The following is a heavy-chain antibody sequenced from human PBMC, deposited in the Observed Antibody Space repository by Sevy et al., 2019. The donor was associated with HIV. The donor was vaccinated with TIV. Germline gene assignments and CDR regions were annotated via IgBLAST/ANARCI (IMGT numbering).Heavy chain of an antibody. CDR2: ISSRGSHI. Sequence: GGSLILSCAASTFTFSDYYMTWIRQAPGKGLESVSYISSRGSHIYYADSVKGRFTISRDNAKNSLYLQMNSLGAEDTAVYYCARVRYNYGSYYFDYWGQGTLVTVSS. V-gene: IGHV3-11*01. J-gene: IGHJ4*02. CDR3: ARVRYNYGSYYFDY. D-gene: IGHD5-18*01. CDR1: TFTFSDYY.